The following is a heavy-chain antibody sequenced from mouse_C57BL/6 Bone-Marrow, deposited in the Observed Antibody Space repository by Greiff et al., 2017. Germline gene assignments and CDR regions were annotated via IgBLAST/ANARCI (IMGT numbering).Heavy chain of an antibody. CDR3: ARGGITTVVATPFDY. Sequence: VQLQQSGAELARPGASVKLSCKASGYTFTSYGISWVKQRTGQGLEWIGEIYPRSGTTYYTEKFKGKATLTADKSSSTAYMELRSRTSEDSAVYFCARGGITTVVATPFDYWGQGTTLTVSS. D-gene: IGHD1-1*01. V-gene: IGHV1-81*01. J-gene: IGHJ2*01. CDR2: IYPRSGTT. CDR1: GYTFTSYG.